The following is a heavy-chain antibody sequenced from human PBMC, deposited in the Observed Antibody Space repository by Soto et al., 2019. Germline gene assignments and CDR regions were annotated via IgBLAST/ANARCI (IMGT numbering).Heavy chain of an antibody. CDR2: INARNGNT. CDR3: AIRTILLHWVEL. D-gene: IGHD3-3*01. CDR1: TYIVIIYA. Sequence: GSSGNVPSKVSTYIVIIYATVTLLPPPLPRLMWMGCINARNGNTKYSQKLQGRVTITRDTSESTAYMELSSLRSEETAVFYCAIRTILLHWVELCGRGNLVTVS. J-gene: IGHJ5*02. V-gene: IGHV1-3*01.